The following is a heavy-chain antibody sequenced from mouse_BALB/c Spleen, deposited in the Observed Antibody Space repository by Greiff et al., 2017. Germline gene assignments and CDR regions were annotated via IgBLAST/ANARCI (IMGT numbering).Heavy chain of an antibody. CDR3: ARSDMIFCAE. CDR2: INPSNGRT. V-gene: IGHV1S81*02. CDR1: GYTFTSYW. Sequence: VQLQQPGAELVKPGASVKLSCKASGYTFTSYWMHWVKQRPGQGLEWIGEINPSNGRTNNNQKFKSKATVTVDTSSSTAYMQLSSLTSEDSADYYWARSDMIFCAERGQGTLVNVSA. D-gene: IGHD2-3*01. J-gene: IGHJ3*01.